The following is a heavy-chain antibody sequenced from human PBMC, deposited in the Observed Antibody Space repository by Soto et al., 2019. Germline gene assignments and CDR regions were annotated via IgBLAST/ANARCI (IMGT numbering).Heavy chain of an antibody. CDR1: GFTLRNYA. J-gene: IGHJ5*02. CDR2: IGGGGDST. Sequence: DVQLLESGGGLVQPGGSLRLSCAASGFTLRNYAMAWVRQAPGKGLEWVSTIGGGGDSTYYADSVKGRFTISRENSKNTLYLHMNRLRTADTAVYYCAKDRMDPRTDCSSPRCLGWFDPWGQGTLVTVSA. V-gene: IGHV3-23*01. CDR3: AKDRMDPRTDCSSPRCLGWFDP. D-gene: IGHD2-2*01.